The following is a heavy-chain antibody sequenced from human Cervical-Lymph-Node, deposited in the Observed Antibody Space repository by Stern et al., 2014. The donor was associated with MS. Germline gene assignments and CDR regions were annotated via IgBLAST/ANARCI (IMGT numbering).Heavy chain of an antibody. CDR1: GFRFALYA. Sequence: EVQLVESGGDLVQPGRSLRLSCASSGFRFALYAMHWVRQAPGKGLEWVAGISWNSGSIGYAGSVKGRFTISRDNVKNFLYLQMDSLRPEDTALYYCAKEIRRADSSPDYWGQGALVTVSS. D-gene: IGHD6-19*01. V-gene: IGHV3-9*01. CDR2: ISWNSGSI. J-gene: IGHJ4*02. CDR3: AKEIRRADSSPDY.